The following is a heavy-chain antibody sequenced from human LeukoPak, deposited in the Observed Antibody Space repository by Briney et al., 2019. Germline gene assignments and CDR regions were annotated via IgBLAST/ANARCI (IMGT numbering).Heavy chain of an antibody. CDR3: ARRVAGWLRSCIDY. CDR2: INHSAST. CDR1: GGSFSGYY. Sequence: SETLSLTCAVYGGSFSGYYWSWIRQPPGKGLEWIGEINHSASTNYNPSLKSRVTISVDTSKNQFSLKLSSVTAADTAVYYCARRVAGWLRSCIDYWGQGTLVTVSS. J-gene: IGHJ4*02. V-gene: IGHV4-34*01. D-gene: IGHD5-12*01.